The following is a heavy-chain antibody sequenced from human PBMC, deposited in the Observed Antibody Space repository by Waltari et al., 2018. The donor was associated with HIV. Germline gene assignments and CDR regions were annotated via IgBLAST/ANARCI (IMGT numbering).Heavy chain of an antibody. CDR1: GYTFTGYY. CDR3: ARADYYGSGSQDY. J-gene: IGHJ4*02. CDR2: INPNSGGT. D-gene: IGHD3-10*01. Sequence: QVQLVQSGAEVKKPGASVQVSCTPSGYTFTGYYMHWVRQAPGQGLEWMGWINPNSGGTNYAQKFQGRVTMTRDTSISTAHMELSRLRSDDTAVYYCARADYYGSGSQDYWGQGTLVTVSS. V-gene: IGHV1-2*02.